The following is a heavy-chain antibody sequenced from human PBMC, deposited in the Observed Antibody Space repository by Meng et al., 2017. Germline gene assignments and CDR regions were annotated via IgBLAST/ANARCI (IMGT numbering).Heavy chain of an antibody. CDR2: RSYDGSNK. CDR3: ARGSRDGYNYCFDY. V-gene: IGHV3-30*01. J-gene: IGHJ4*02. Sequence: HVEVGGVGVGVRQPGRSMIISCAASGFTFSIYAMHWVRQAPGKGLEWVAVRSYDGSNKYYADSVKGRFTISRDNSKNTLYLQMNSLGAEDTAVYYCARGSRDGYNYCFDYWGQGTLVTVSS. D-gene: IGHD5-24*01. CDR1: GFTFSIYA.